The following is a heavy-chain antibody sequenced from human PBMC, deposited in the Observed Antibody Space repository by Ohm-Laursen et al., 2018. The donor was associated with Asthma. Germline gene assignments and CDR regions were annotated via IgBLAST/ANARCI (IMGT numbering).Heavy chain of an antibody. V-gene: IGHV1-46*03. CDR3: ARTHLSGYCSSTSCYEGGWFDP. J-gene: IGHJ5*02. CDR2: INPSGGST. D-gene: IGHD2-2*01. Sequence: GASVKVSCKASGYTFTSYYMHWVRQAPGQGLEWMGIINPSGGSTSYAQKFQGRVTMTRDTSTSTVYMELSSLRSEDTAVYYCARTHLSGYCSSTSCYEGGWFDPWGQGTLVTVSS. CDR1: GYTFTSYY.